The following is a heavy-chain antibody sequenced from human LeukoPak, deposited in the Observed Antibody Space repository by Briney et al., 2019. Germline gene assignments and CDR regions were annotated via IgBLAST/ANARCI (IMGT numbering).Heavy chain of an antibody. D-gene: IGHD2-15*01. J-gene: IGHJ4*02. V-gene: IGHV3-21*01. CDR3: ARVLETDCSGGSCYSGLDY. CDR2: ISRTSSYI. Sequence: GGSLRLSCAASGFTFSSYGMHWVRQAPGKGLEWVSSISRTSSYIYYAGSVKGRFTISRDNAQNSLYLQMNSLRVEDTAVYYCARVLETDCSGGSCYSGLDYWGQGTLVTVSS. CDR1: GFTFSSYG.